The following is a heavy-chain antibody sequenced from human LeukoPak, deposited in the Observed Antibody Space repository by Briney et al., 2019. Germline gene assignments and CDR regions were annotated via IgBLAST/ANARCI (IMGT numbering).Heavy chain of an antibody. CDR1: GFTCSSFA. CDR3: AREGYMGVTEY. CDR2: ISSNGGST. D-gene: IGHD2-21*02. J-gene: IGHJ4*02. V-gene: IGHV3-64*02. Sequence: GGSPRRSCSASGFTCSSFAMHWVPHAPGNGLQSVSAISSNGGSTDYADSVKGRFTISRDNSKNTLYLQMGSLRAKDMSVVECAREGYMGVTEYWGEGTLVTVS.